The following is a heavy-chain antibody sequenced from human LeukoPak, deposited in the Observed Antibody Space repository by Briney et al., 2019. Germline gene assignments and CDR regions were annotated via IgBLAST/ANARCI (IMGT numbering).Heavy chain of an antibody. V-gene: IGHV1-69*05. CDR3: ASSGYYYYYMDV. CDR1: GGTFSSYA. Sequence: GASVKVSCKASGGTFSSYAISWVRQAPGQGLEWMGGIIPIFGTANYAQKFQGRVTITTDESTSTAYMELCSLRSENTAVYYCASSGYYYYYMDVWGKGTTVTVSS. CDR2: IIPIFGTA. J-gene: IGHJ6*03. D-gene: IGHD3-10*01.